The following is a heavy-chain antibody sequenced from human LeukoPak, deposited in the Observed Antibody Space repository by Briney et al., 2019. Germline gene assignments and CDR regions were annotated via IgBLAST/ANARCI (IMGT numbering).Heavy chain of an antibody. CDR2: IYYSGST. D-gene: IGHD6-19*01. Sequence: PSVTLSLTCNVSGGSISSYYWSWIRQPPGKELQWIGYIYYSGSTNYNPSLKSRVTMSVDTSKNQFSLKVTSVTAADTAVYYCARLGSGWYYFDYWGQGTLVTVSS. J-gene: IGHJ4*02. CDR3: ARLGSGWYYFDY. CDR1: GGSISSYY. V-gene: IGHV4-59*08.